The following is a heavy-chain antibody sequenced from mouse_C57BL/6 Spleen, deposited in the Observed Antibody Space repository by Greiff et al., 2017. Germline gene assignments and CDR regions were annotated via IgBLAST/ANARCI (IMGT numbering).Heavy chain of an antibody. CDR1: GFSLTSYA. CDR2: IWTGGGT. CDR3: AGGDWYFEV. Sequence: QVQLKQSGPGLVAPSQSLSITCTVSGFSLTSYAISWVRQPPGKGLEWLGVIWTGGGTNYNSARKSRLSNSKDNPKSQVFLKMNSQQTDDTARYYCAGGDWYFEVWGTGATVTVSS. J-gene: IGHJ1*03. V-gene: IGHV2-9-1*01.